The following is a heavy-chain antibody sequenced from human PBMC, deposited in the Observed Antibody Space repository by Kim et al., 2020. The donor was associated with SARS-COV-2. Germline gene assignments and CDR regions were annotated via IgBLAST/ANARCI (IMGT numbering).Heavy chain of an antibody. J-gene: IGHJ3*02. CDR3: ARAMVRGVIIGAYDM. CDR2: IGTAGDT. CDR1: GFTFSTYD. V-gene: IGHV3-13*01. D-gene: IGHD3-10*01. Sequence: GSLRLSCAASGFTFSTYDMHWVRQAAGKSPEWVSGIGTAGDTYYPGSVRGRFTISRENAKNSLYLQMNSLRAGDTAVYYCARAMVRGVIIGAYDMWGQG.